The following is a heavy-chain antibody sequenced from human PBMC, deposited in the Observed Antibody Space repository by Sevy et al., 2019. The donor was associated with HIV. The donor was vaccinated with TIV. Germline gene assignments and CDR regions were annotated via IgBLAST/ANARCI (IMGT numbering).Heavy chain of an antibody. D-gene: IGHD3-3*01. CDR3: AKVSNFGVVIKAYYFDY. Sequence: GGSLRLSCAASGFTFSSYAMSWVRQAPGKGLEWVSAISGSGGSTDYADSVKGRFTISRDNSKNTLYLQMNSLRAEDTAVYYCAKVSNFGVVIKAYYFDYWGQGTLVTVSS. J-gene: IGHJ4*02. CDR1: GFTFSSYA. CDR2: ISGSGGST. V-gene: IGHV3-23*01.